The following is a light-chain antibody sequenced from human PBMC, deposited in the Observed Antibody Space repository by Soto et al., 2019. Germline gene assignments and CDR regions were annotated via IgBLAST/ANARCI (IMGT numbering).Light chain of an antibody. CDR3: MQGTHWPPT. V-gene: IGKV2-30*02. J-gene: IGKJ1*01. CDR2: QVS. CDR1: QSLAHSDGNTY. Sequence: DVVMTQSPLSLPVILGQAASISCKSSQSLAHSDGNTYFTWFQQRPGQSPRRLFHQVSNRDSGVPDRFSGSGSGTDFTLKISRVEAEDVGGYYCMQGTHWPPTFGQGTKVEIK.